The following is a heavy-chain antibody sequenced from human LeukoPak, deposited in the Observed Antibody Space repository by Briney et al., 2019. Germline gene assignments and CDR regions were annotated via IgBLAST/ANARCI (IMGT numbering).Heavy chain of an antibody. CDR1: GGTFSSYA. CDR2: IIPILGIA. CDR3: ARAPSSSSGR. D-gene: IGHD6-13*01. V-gene: IGHV1-69*04. J-gene: IGHJ4*02. Sequence: ASVKVSCKASGGTFSSYANSWVRQAPGQGLEWMGRIIPILGIANYAQKFQGRVTITADKSTSTAYMELSSLRSEDTAVYYCARAPSSSSGRWGQGTLVTVSS.